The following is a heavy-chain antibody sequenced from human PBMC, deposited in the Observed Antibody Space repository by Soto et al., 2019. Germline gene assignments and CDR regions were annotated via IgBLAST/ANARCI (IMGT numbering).Heavy chain of an antibody. Sequence: PGGSLRLSCAASGFTFSSYGMHWVRQAPGKGLEWVAVISYDGSNKYYADSVKGRFTISRDNSKNTLYLQMNSLRAEDTAVYYCAKSSREYYYDSSGPFDYWGQGTLVTVSS. CDR3: AKSSREYYYDSSGPFDY. CDR1: GFTFSSYG. J-gene: IGHJ4*02. D-gene: IGHD3-22*01. V-gene: IGHV3-30*18. CDR2: ISYDGSNK.